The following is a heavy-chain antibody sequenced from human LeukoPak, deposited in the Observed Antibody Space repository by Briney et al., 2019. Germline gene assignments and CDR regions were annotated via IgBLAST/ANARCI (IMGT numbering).Heavy chain of an antibody. V-gene: IGHV3-33*01. CDR2: IRYDGSNK. CDR1: GFTFSSYG. D-gene: IGHD3-10*01. Sequence: XXXXXCXASGFTFSSYGMHWVRQAPGKGLEWVAFIRYDGSNKYYADSVKGRFTISRDNSKNTLYLQMNSLRAEDTAVYYCARXXLSGSEKYLXXWXDPWGQGSLVTVSS. CDR3: ARXXLSGSEKYLXXWXDP. J-gene: IGHJ5*02.